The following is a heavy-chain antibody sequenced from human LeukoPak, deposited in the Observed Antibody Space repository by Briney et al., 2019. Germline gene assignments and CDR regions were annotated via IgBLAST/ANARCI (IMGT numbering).Heavy chain of an antibody. CDR2: IIPIFGTA. Sequence: SVKVSCKASGGTFSSYAISWVRQAPGQGLEWMGGIIPIFGTANYAQKFQGRVTITADESTSTAYMELSSLRSEDTAVYYCARVPLLTSSSRGGYYFDYWGQGALVTVSS. D-gene: IGHD6-6*01. CDR1: GGTFSSYA. J-gene: IGHJ4*02. V-gene: IGHV1-69*13. CDR3: ARVPLLTSSSRGGYYFDY.